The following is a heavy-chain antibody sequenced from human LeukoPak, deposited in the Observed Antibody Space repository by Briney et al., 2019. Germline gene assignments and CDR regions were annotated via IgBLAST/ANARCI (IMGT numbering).Heavy chain of an antibody. Sequence: ASVKVSCKASGYTFTSYYMHWVRHAPGQGLEWMGLINPTGDSTGYAQKFQGRVTMTRDMSTSTDFMELNSLRAEDTAVYYCARDQWLQSDYYMDVWGKGTTVTVSS. V-gene: IGHV1-46*01. CDR2: INPTGDST. D-gene: IGHD5-18*01. CDR1: GYTFTSYY. CDR3: ARDQWLQSDYYMDV. J-gene: IGHJ6*03.